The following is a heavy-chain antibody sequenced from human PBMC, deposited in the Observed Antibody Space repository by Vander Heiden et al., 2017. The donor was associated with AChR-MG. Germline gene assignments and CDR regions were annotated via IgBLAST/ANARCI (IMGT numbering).Heavy chain of an antibody. CDR1: GFSLSNARMG. Sequence: QVTLKESGPVLVKPTETLTLTCTVSGFSLSNARMGVSWIRQPPGKALEWLAHIFSNDEKSYSTSLKSRLTISKDTSKSQVVLTMTNMDPVDTATYYCARNNVRYSSGGPDYYYYYMDVWGKGTTVTVSS. CDR2: IFSNDEK. V-gene: IGHV2-26*01. J-gene: IGHJ6*03. D-gene: IGHD6-19*01. CDR3: ARNNVRYSSGGPDYYYYYMDV.